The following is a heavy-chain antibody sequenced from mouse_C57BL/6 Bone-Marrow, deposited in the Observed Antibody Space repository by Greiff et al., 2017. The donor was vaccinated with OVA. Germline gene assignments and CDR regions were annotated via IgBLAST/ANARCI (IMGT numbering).Heavy chain of an antibody. CDR2: ISNLAYSI. V-gene: IGHV5-15*01. Sequence: EVKLQESGGGLVQPGGSLKLSCAASGFTFSDYGMAWVRQAPRKGPEWVAFISNLAYSIYYADTVTGRFTISRENAKNTLYLEMSSLRSEDTAMYYCARGYYGSSLSWFAYWGQGTLVTVSA. CDR3: ARGYYGSSLSWFAY. J-gene: IGHJ3*01. D-gene: IGHD1-1*01. CDR1: GFTFSDYG.